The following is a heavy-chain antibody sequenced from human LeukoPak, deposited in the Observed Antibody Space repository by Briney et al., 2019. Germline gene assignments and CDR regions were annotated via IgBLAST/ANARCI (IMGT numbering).Heavy chain of an antibody. CDR1: GGSISSYY. V-gene: IGHV4-59*01. CDR2: IYYSGST. CDR3: ARGSIAARSPHLYYYYMDV. J-gene: IGHJ6*03. D-gene: IGHD6-6*01. Sequence: SETLSLTCTVSGGSISSYYWSWIRQPPGKGLEWIGYIYYSGSTNYNPSLKSRVTISVDTSKNQFSLKLSSVTAADTAVYYCARGSIAARSPHLYYYYMDVWGKGTTVTVSS.